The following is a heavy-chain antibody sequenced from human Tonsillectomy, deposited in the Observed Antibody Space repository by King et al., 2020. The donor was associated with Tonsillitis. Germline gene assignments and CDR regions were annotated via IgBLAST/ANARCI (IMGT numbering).Heavy chain of an antibody. J-gene: IGHJ4*02. CDR3: ARSYYYDTPFDY. D-gene: IGHD3-22*01. V-gene: IGHV3-66*01. CDR2: IYSGGST. CDR1: GFTVSSNY. Sequence: VQLVESGGGLVQPGGSLRLSCAASGFTVSSNYMSWVRQAPGKGLEWVSVIYSGGSTYYADSVKGRFTISRDNSKNTLYLQMNSLRAEDTAVYYCARSYYYDTPFDYCGQGTLVTVSS.